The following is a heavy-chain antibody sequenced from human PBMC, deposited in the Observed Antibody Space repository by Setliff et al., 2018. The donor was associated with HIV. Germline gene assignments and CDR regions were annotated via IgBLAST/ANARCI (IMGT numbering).Heavy chain of an antibody. CDR2: IQHSGGT. D-gene: IGHD2-8*02. Sequence: SETLSLTCAVYGGSFSGYCWSWIRQPPGKGLEWIGEIQHSGGTYYNPSLKSRVTISVDTSKHQFSLRLSSVTAADTAVYYCARVSSTYWYSIFRNYYYHMDVWGKGTTVTVSS. CDR3: ARVSSTYWYSIFRNYYYHMDV. J-gene: IGHJ6*03. CDR1: GGSFSGYC. V-gene: IGHV4-34*01.